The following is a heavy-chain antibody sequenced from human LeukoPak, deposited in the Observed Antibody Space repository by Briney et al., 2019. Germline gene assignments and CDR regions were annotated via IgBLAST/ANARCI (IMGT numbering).Heavy chain of an antibody. V-gene: IGHV4-61*02. CDR2: IHAGGST. Sequence: SETLSLTCTVSGGSIRSGSYYWSWIRQPAGKGLQWIGRIHAGGSTNYNPSLKSRVTISADTSKNQFSLKLSSVTAADTAVYYCAREFRKGWDWFDPWGQGTLVTVSS. CDR1: GGSIRSGSYY. CDR3: AREFRKGWDWFDP. J-gene: IGHJ5*02. D-gene: IGHD1-26*01.